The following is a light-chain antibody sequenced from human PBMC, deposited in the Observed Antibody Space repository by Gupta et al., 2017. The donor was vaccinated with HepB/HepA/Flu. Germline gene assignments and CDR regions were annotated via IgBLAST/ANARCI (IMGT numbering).Light chain of an antibody. Sequence: AIQMTQSPSSLSASVGDRFTIPCRASKGIRNDLGWYQQKPGKAPKLLIYAASRLQSGVTYRFSGSGDVKDFTLTSSSRQNEDFANYYWLQDYTSWTFGQGTKVEIK. CDR1: KGIRND. CDR2: AAS. CDR3: LQDYTSWT. J-gene: IGKJ1*01. V-gene: IGKV1-6*01.